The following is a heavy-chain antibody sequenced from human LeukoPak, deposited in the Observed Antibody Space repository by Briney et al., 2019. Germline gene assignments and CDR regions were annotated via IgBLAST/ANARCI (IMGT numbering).Heavy chain of an antibody. CDR3: ARHEDIVVVPAAARGAFDI. V-gene: IGHV4-39*01. CDR2: IYYSGST. CDR1: GGSISSSSYY. D-gene: IGHD2-2*01. J-gene: IGHJ3*02. Sequence: SETLSLTCTVSGGSISSSSYYWGWIRQPPGKGLEWIGSIYYSGSTYYTPSLKSRVTISVDTSKNQFSLKLSSVTAPDTAVYYCARHEDIVVVPAAARGAFDIWGQGTMVTVSS.